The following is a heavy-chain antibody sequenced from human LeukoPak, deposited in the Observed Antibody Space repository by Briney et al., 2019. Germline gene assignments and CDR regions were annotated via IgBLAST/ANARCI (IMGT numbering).Heavy chain of an antibody. D-gene: IGHD5-24*01. CDR3: ARGNNGFSDYYMDV. J-gene: IGHJ6*03. Sequence: SETLSLTCTVSGGSISSGDYYWSWIRQPPGKGLEWIGYIYYSGSTYYNPSLKSRVTISVDTSKNQFSLKLSSVTAADTAVYYCARGNNGFSDYYMDVWGKGTTVTVSS. CDR1: GGSISSGDYY. CDR2: IYYSGST. V-gene: IGHV4-30-4*08.